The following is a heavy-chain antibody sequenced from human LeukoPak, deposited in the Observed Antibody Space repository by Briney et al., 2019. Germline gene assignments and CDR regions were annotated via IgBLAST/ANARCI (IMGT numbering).Heavy chain of an antibody. J-gene: IGHJ4*02. D-gene: IGHD4-17*01. V-gene: IGHV1-2*06. Sequence: ASVKVSCKASGYTFTGYYMHWVRQAPGQGLEWMGRINPNSGGTNYAQKFQGRVTMTRDTSISTAYMVLSRLRSDDTAVYYCARAVTTVTNFDYWGQGTLVTVSS. CDR1: GYTFTGYY. CDR3: ARAVTTVTNFDY. CDR2: INPNSGGT.